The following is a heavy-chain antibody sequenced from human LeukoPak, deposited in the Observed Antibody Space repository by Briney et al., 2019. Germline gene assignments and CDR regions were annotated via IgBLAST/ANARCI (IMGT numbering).Heavy chain of an antibody. CDR1: GGTFNSHV. Sequence: SVKVSCKASGGTFNSHVISWVRQAPGQGLEWMGGIIPVFGTANYAQKFQGRVTITTDESTTTAYMEMSSLRSEDTAVYYRARGDCHGSESYWHTKWFDPWGQGTLVTVSS. V-gene: IGHV1-69*05. D-gene: IGHD3-10*01. J-gene: IGHJ5*02. CDR3: ARGDCHGSESYWHTKWFDP. CDR2: IIPVFGTA.